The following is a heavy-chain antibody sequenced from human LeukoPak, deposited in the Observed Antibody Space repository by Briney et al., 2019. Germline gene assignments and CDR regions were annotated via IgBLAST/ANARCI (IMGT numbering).Heavy chain of an antibody. Sequence: GGFLRLSCAASGFTFDDYAMHWGRQAPGKGLEWVSGISWNSGSIGYADSVKGRFTISRDNAKNSLYLQMNSLRAEDTALYYCAKANCSGGSCYFDYWGQGTLVTVSS. CDR1: GFTFDDYA. CDR2: ISWNSGSI. J-gene: IGHJ4*02. V-gene: IGHV3-9*01. D-gene: IGHD2-15*01. CDR3: AKANCSGGSCYFDY.